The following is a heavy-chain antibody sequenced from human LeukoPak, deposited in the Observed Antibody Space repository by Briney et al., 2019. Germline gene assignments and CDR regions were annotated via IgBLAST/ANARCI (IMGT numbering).Heavy chain of an antibody. Sequence: GGSLRLSCVASGFSFSTYGRNWLMSWVRQAPGKGLEWVANIKQDGGEKYYVDSVKGRFTISRDNAKNSLYLQMNSLRAEDTAVYYCARHRLQLERRGLDYWGQGTLVTVSS. CDR1: GFSFSTYG. J-gene: IGHJ4*02. CDR3: ARHRLQLERRGLDY. CDR2: IKQDGGEK. D-gene: IGHD1-1*01. V-gene: IGHV3-7*01.